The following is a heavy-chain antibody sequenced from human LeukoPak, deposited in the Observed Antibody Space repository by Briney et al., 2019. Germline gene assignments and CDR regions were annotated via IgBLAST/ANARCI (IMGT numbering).Heavy chain of an antibody. D-gene: IGHD3-3*01. CDR3: ARSRVWSDYWGYFDY. J-gene: IGHJ4*02. CDR2: IYHSGST. CDR1: AGSISSYY. V-gene: IGHV4-59*01. Sequence: SETLSLTCTVSAGSISSYYWTWIRQPPGKGLEWIGYIYHSGSTNYNPSHKSRVTVSVDMAKNQISLKMSSVTAADTAVYYCARSRVWSDYWGYFDYWGQGILVTVSS.